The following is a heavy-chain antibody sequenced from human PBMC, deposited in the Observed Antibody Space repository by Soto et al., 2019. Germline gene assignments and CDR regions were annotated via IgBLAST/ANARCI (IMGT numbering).Heavy chain of an antibody. D-gene: IGHD5-18*01. CDR3: ARMASFGSLNWFDP. CDR1: GYTFTNNY. CDR2: MNPGSGDT. Sequence: ASVNVSCKPSGYTFTNNYVTWGRQATGQGLECMGWMNPGSGDTGYAQKFQGRVTMTRNISIATAYMELSSLRSEDTAIYYCARMASFGSLNWFDPWGQGTLVTVSS. J-gene: IGHJ5*02. V-gene: IGHV1-8*01.